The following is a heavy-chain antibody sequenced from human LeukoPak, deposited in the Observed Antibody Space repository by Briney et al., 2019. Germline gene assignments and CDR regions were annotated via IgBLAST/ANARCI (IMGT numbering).Heavy chain of an antibody. CDR1: GGSISSSSYY. J-gene: IGHJ4*02. CDR3: ARHLPEVEPIVVVPAAVDY. D-gene: IGHD2-2*01. CDR2: IYYSGST. Sequence: PSETLSLTCTVSGGSISSSSYYWGWIRQPPGKGLEWIGSIYYSGSTYYIPSLKSRVTISVDTSKNQFSLKLSSVTAADTAVYYCARHLPEVEPIVVVPAAVDYWGQGTLVTVSS. V-gene: IGHV4-39*01.